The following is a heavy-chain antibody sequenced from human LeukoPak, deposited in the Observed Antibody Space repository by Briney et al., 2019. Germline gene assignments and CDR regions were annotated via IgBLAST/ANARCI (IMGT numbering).Heavy chain of an antibody. J-gene: IGHJ6*02. CDR1: GGSISSYY. CDR3: ARGGTIKNGMDV. Sequence: PSETLSLTCTVSGGSISSYYWSWIRQPPGKGLEWIGYIYYSGSTNYNPSLKSRVTVSVDTSKNQFSLKLSSVTAADTAVYYCARGGTIKNGMDVWGQGTTVTVSS. CDR2: IYYSGST. V-gene: IGHV4-59*01. D-gene: IGHD1-14*01.